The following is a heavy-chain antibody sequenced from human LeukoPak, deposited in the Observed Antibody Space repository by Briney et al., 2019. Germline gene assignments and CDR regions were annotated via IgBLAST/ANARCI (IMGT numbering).Heavy chain of an antibody. CDR3: ARVLEVFSDAFDI. CDR1: GLTFSNTW. D-gene: IGHD3-3*01. Sequence: PGGSLRLSCAASGLTFSNTWMSWVRQAPGQGLEWVSITYRGESTFYADSVKGRFSISRDTSKNTLSLQLNNLRAEDTAVYYCARVLEVFSDAFDIWGQGTTVIVSS. CDR2: TYRGEST. V-gene: IGHV3-53*01. J-gene: IGHJ3*02.